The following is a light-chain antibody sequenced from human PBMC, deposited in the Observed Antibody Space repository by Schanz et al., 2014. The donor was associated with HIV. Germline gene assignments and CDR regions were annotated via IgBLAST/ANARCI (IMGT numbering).Light chain of an antibody. Sequence: EIVMTQSPVTLSVSPGERVTLSCRASQSVNNNLAWYQQKPGQAPRLLIYSASRRANGIPDRFSGSGSGTDFTLTISRLEPEDFAVYYCQHYGSSFGPGTKVDIK. J-gene: IGKJ3*01. CDR2: SAS. CDR3: QHYGSS. V-gene: IGKV3-20*01. CDR1: QSVNNN.